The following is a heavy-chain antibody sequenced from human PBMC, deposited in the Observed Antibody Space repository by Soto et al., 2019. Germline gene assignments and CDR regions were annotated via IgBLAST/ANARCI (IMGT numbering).Heavy chain of an antibody. J-gene: IGHJ3*02. CDR1: GGSVSSGAYY. Sequence: QVQLQESDAGLVKASQTLSLTCTVSGGSVSSGAYYWTWIRQRPGKGLEWIGYIYYSGSTYYSPSAKSRLPISLDTSKNQFSLRLSSVTAADTAMYYCARVRLRAVYAFDIWGQGTMVTVSS. D-gene: IGHD5-12*01. CDR2: IYYSGST. CDR3: ARVRLRAVYAFDI. V-gene: IGHV4-31*03.